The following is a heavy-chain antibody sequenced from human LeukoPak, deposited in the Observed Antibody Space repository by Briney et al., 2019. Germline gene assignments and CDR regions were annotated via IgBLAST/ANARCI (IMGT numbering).Heavy chain of an antibody. V-gene: IGHV3-15*04. CDR2: TVSEIDGGTT. CDR1: GFTFNYAW. CDR3: TTDEDWNYARKDV. J-gene: IGHJ6*02. Sequence: GGSLRLPCAASGFTFNYAWMSWVRQVPGKGLEWVGQTVSEIDGGTTDYAAPVKGRFTISRDDPKSTLYLQMNSLKVEDTAVYYCTTDEDWNYARKDVWGQGATVIVSS. D-gene: IGHD1-7*01.